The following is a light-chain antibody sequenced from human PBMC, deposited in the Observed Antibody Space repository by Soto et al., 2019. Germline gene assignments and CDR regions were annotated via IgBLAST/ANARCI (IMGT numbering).Light chain of an antibody. CDR2: AAS. V-gene: IGKV1-6*01. CDR1: QGIRND. Sequence: AIQMTQSPSSLSASVGDRVTITCRASQGIRNDLGWYQQKPGRAPKLLIFAASSLQSGVPSRFSGSGSGTDFTLTISSLQPEDFATYYCLQDYNYPPTFGQGTKVEIK. J-gene: IGKJ1*01. CDR3: LQDYNYPPT.